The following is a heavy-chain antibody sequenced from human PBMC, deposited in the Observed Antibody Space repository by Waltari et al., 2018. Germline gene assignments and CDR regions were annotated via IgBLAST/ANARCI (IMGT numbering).Heavy chain of an antibody. Sequence: EEQLVESGGGLVQPGGSLRLSCPASGFTFSSYWMTWVRQAPGKGLEWVANIKQDGSEKYYIDSMKGRVIISRDNAKNSLYLQMNSLRAEDTAVYYCTRGLGWESDYWGQGTLVTVSS. J-gene: IGHJ4*02. CDR3: TRGLGWESDY. CDR2: IKQDGSEK. V-gene: IGHV3-7*01. CDR1: GFTFSSYW. D-gene: IGHD6-19*01.